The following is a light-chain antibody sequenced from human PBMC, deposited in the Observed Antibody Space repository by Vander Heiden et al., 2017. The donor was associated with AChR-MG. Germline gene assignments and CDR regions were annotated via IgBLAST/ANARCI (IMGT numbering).Light chain of an antibody. V-gene: IGKV1-5*03. Sequence: DIQMPQSPSTLSASVGDRVTITCRASQSIINWLAWYQQKPGKAPKLLISKTSSLETGVPSRFSGSGSGTEFTLTISSLQPVDSATYFCQQYKSYPYSFGQGTKLELK. CDR1: QSIINW. J-gene: IGKJ2*03. CDR3: QQYKSYPYS. CDR2: KTS.